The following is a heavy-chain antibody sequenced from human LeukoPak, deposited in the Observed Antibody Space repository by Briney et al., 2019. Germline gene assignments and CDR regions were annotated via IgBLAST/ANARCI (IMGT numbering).Heavy chain of an antibody. D-gene: IGHD1-26*01. CDR2: INSEGSSL. V-gene: IGHV3-74*01. J-gene: IGHJ4*02. Sequence: GRSLRLSCAPSGFTFSSYWAQWVRQAPGKGLVCISRINSEGSSLSYADSVKGRFTISRDNATNTVYLQMNSLRAEDTAVYFCARSRYTGSHFDYWGQGTLVTVSS. CDR3: ARSRYTGSHFDY. CDR1: GFTFSSYW.